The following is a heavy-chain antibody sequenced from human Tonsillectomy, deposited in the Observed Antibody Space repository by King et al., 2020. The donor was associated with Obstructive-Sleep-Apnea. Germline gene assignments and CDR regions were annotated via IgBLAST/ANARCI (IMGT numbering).Heavy chain of an antibody. Sequence: VQLQQWGAGLLKPSETLSLTCAVHGGSFSGYYWSWIRQPPGKGLDWIGEINYSGSTNYKSSLKSRVTMSVDTSKNQFSLKLTSVTAADTAVYYCARGSSSFTVVRGPRYFFVMDVWGQGTTVTVSS. CDR1: GGSFSGYY. CDR2: INYSGST. CDR3: ARGSSSFTVVRGPRYFFVMDV. V-gene: IGHV4-34*01. D-gene: IGHD3-10*01. J-gene: IGHJ6*02.